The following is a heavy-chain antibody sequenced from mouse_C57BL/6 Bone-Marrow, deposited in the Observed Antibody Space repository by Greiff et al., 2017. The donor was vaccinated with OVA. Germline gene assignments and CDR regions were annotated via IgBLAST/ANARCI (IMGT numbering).Heavy chain of an antibody. CDR3: ARGGTSPFAY. CDR1: GYSFTDYY. Sequence: VQLQQSGPELVKPGASVKISCKASGYSFTDYYMNWVKQSPEKSLEWIGEINPSTGGTTYNQKFKAKATLTVDKSSSTAYMQLKSLTSEDSAVYYGARGGTSPFAYWGQGTLVTVSA. CDR2: INPSTGGT. J-gene: IGHJ3*01. V-gene: IGHV1-42*01. D-gene: IGHD4-1*01.